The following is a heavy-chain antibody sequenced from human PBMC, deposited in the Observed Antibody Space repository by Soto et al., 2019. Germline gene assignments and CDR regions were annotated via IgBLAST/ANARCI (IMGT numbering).Heavy chain of an antibody. V-gene: IGHV3-30*03. CDR1: GFTFGHYG. CDR3: ARSGTKVTTFWYLDL. J-gene: IGHJ2*01. CDR2: ISYDEDNI. Sequence: QEQLVESGGGVVQPGRSLRLSCAASGFTFGHYGMHWVRQAPGKGLEWVAVISYDEDNIYYADSVRGRFTISIDNSENTLYLQMNSLRPEDTGVYFCARSGTKVTTFWYLDLWGRGTLVTASS. D-gene: IGHD4-17*01.